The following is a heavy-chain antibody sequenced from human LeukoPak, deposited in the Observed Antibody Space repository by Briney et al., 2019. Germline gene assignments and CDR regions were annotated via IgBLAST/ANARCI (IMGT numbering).Heavy chain of an antibody. J-gene: IGHJ4*02. CDR1: GFTFSSYS. V-gene: IGHV3-23*01. CDR3: AKGQNSGWFYFDY. D-gene: IGHD6-19*01. CDR2: ISGSGGST. Sequence: GGSLRLSCAASGFTFSSYSMNWVRQPPGKGLEWVSAISGSGGSTYYADSVKGRFTISRDNSKNTLYLQMNSLRAEDTAVYYCAKGQNSGWFYFDYWGQGTLVTVSS.